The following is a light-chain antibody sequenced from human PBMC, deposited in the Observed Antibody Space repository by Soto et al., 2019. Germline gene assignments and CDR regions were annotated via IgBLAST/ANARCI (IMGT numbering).Light chain of an antibody. Sequence: EIVMTQSPVTLSVSTGERATLSCRASQSVNNSYLAWYQQKPGQAPRLLIFGASTRDAGIPASFSGSGSGTEFTLTISSLQSEDFAVYYCQQYSNWPLTFGGWTKVEIK. J-gene: IGKJ4*01. CDR1: QSVNNSY. CDR2: GAS. CDR3: QQYSNWPLT. V-gene: IGKV3-15*01.